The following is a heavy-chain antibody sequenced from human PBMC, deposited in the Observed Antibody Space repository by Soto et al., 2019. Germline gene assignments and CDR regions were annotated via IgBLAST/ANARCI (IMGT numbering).Heavy chain of an antibody. CDR2: ISSSSSYI. V-gene: IGHV3-21*01. CDR1: GFTFSSYS. J-gene: IGHJ4*02. Sequence: EVQLVESGGGLVKPGGSLRLSCAASGFTFSSYSMNWVRQAPGKGLEWVSSISSSSSYIYYADSVKGRFTISRDNAKNSLYLQMNSLRAEDTAVYYCARAPRGWSGKYVYWGQGTLVTVSS. D-gene: IGHD6-19*01. CDR3: ARAPRGWSGKYVY.